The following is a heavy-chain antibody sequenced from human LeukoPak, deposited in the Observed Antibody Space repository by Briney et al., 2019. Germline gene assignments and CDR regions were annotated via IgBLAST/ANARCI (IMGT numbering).Heavy chain of an antibody. Sequence: PGGSLRLSCAASGFTFDDYAMHWVRQAPGKGLEWVSGISWNSGSIGYADSVKGRFTISRDNAKNSLYLQMNSLRAEDTAVYYCARDYYDSSGYPTYYYYYYMDVWGKGTTVTVSS. CDR1: GFTFDDYA. V-gene: IGHV3-9*01. D-gene: IGHD3-22*01. J-gene: IGHJ6*03. CDR3: ARDYYDSSGYPTYYYYYYMDV. CDR2: ISWNSGSI.